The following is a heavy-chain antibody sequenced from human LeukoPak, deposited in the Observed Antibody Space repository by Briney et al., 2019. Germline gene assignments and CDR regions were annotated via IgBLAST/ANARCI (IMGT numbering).Heavy chain of an antibody. CDR3: AKLWFGELVGGY. CDR2: IRYDGSNK. V-gene: IGHV3-30*02. Sequence: GGSLRLSCAASGFTFSSYGMHWVRQAPGKGLEWVSFIRYDGSNKYYADSVKGRFTISRDNSKNTLYLQMNSLRAEDTAVYYCAKLWFGELVGGYWGQGTLVTVSS. D-gene: IGHD3-10*01. CDR1: GFTFSSYG. J-gene: IGHJ4*02.